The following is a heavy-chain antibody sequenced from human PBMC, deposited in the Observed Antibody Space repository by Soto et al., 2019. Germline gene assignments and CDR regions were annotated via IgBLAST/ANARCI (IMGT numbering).Heavy chain of an antibody. CDR2: INYSGST. CDR1: GGSIGHFF. V-gene: IGHV4-59*01. Sequence: SETLSLTCSVSGGSIGHFFWSWIRQPPGKGLEWITYINYSGSTNNNPSLENRVTISVDTPKNQFSLRLSSVTAADTAVYYCARGNFWSGYHYGMDVWGQGTTVTVSS. D-gene: IGHD3-3*01. J-gene: IGHJ6*02. CDR3: ARGNFWSGYHYGMDV.